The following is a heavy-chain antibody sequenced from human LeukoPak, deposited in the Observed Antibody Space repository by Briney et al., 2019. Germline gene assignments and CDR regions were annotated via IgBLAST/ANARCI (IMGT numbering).Heavy chain of an antibody. J-gene: IGHJ4*02. CDR3: ARALRPNYSSSWSEPGY. D-gene: IGHD6-13*01. V-gene: IGHV1-2*02. Sequence: ASVNVSCLASGYTFTGYYMHWVRQAPGQGLEWMGWINPNSGGTNYAQKFQGRVTMTRDTSISTAYMELSRLRSGDTAVYYCARALRPNYSSSWSEPGYWGQGTLVTVSS. CDR1: GYTFTGYY. CDR2: INPNSGGT.